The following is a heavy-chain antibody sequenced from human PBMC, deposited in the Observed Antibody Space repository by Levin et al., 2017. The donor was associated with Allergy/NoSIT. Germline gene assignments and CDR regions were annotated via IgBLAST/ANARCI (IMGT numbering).Heavy chain of an antibody. J-gene: IGHJ4*02. V-gene: IGHV4-34*01. D-gene: IGHD3-16*01. CDR1: GGSFSGYY. CDR2: INHSGST. Sequence: PGGSLRLSCAVYGGSFSGYYWSWIRQPPGKGLEWIGEINHSGSTNYNPSLKSRVTISVDTSKNQFSLKLSSVTAADTAVYYCARGNYDYVWGSYYRFFDYWGQGTLVTVSS. CDR3: ARGNYDYVWGSYYRFFDY.